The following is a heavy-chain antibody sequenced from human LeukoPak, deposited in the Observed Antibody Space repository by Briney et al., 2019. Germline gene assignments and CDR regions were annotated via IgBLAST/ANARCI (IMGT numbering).Heavy chain of an antibody. V-gene: IGHV4-34*01. CDR2: INHSGST. CDR1: GGSFSGYY. Sequence: PSETLSLTCAVYGGSFSGYYWSWIRQPPGKGLEWIGEINHSGSTNYNPSLKSRVTISVDTSKNQFSLKLSSVTAADTAVYYCARDYRLTQLQHWGQGTLVTVSS. D-gene: IGHD3-10*01. CDR3: ARDYRLTQLQH. J-gene: IGHJ1*01.